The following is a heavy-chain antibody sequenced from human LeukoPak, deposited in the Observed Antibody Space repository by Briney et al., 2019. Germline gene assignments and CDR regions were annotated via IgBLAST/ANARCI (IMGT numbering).Heavy chain of an antibody. V-gene: IGHV3-23*01. Sequence: GGSLRLSCAASGFTFSSYAMSWVRQTPGKGLEWVSAISGSGSSTYYADSVKGRFTISRDNSKNTLYLQMNSLRAEDTAVYYCAKDKGWGYSAYDCYGMDVWGQGTTVTVSS. CDR3: AKDKGWGYSAYDCYGMDV. CDR1: GFTFSSYA. J-gene: IGHJ6*02. CDR2: ISGSGSST. D-gene: IGHD1-26*01.